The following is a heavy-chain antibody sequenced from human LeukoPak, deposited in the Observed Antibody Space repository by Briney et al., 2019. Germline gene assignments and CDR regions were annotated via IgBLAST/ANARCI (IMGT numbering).Heavy chain of an antibody. CDR1: GGSISSSNW. Sequence: TSETLSLTCAVSGGSISSSNWWSWVRQPPGKGLEWIGEIYHSGSTNYNPSLKSRVTISVDKSKNQFSLKLSSVTAADTAVYYCARVGHRPGVVGASYYFDYWAREPWSPSPQ. J-gene: IGHJ4*02. CDR3: ARVGHRPGVVGASYYFDY. D-gene: IGHD1-26*01. V-gene: IGHV4-4*02. CDR2: IYHSGST.